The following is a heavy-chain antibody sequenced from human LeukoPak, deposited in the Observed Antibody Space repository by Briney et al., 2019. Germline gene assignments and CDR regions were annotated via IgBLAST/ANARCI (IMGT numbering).Heavy chain of an antibody. CDR1: GYTFTGHY. CDR2: INSNTGGT. V-gene: IGHV1-2*04. D-gene: IGHD3-22*01. J-gene: IGHJ4*02. CDR3: AREFSSSWFDY. Sequence: ASVKVSCKASGYTFTGHYMHWVRQAPGQGLEWMGWINSNTGGTNYAQNFQGWVRMTRDTSISTVYMELSRLRSDDTAVYYCAREFSSSWFDYWGQGTLVTVSS.